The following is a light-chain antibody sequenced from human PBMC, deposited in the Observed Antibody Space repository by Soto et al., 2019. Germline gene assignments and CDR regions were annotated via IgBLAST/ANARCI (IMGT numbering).Light chain of an antibody. J-gene: IGKJ5*01. V-gene: IGKV3-20*01. Sequence: TVLRQTPGTLSLSPCDRATLSCRSSQSVSSSYLAWYQQKPGQAPRLLIYGTSSRATGIPDRFSGSGSGTDFTLTISRLEPEDFAVYYCQQYGNSPITFGQGTRLEI. CDR3: QQYGNSPIT. CDR1: QSVSSSY. CDR2: GTS.